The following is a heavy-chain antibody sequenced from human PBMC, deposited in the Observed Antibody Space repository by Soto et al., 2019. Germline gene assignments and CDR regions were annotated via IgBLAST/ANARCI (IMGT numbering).Heavy chain of an antibody. CDR3: ARGVPAATNYYYYGMDV. V-gene: IGHV1-3*01. J-gene: IGHJ6*02. CDR2: INAGNGNT. Sequence: ASVKVSCKASGYTFTSYAMHWVRQAPGQRLEWMGWINAGNGNTKYSQKFQGRVTITRDTSASTAYMELSSLRSEDTAVYYCARGVPAATNYYYYGMDVWGQGTTVTVS. D-gene: IGHD2-15*01. CDR1: GYTFTSYA.